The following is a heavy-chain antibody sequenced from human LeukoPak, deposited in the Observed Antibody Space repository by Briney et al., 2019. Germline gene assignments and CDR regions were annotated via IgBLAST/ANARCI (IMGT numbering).Heavy chain of an antibody. J-gene: IGHJ3*02. D-gene: IGHD6-6*01. V-gene: IGHV4-30-2*01. Sequence: PSETLSLTCTVSGGSISSGGYYWSWIQQPPGKGLEWIGYIYHSGSTYYNPSLKSRVTISVDRSKNQFSLKLSSVTAADTAVYYCARSEPSLVHAGGHAFDIWGQGTMVTVSS. CDR3: ARSEPSLVHAGGHAFDI. CDR2: IYHSGST. CDR1: GGSISSGGYY.